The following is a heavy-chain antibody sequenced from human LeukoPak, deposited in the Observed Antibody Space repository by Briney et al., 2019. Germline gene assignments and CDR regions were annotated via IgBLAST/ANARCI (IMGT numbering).Heavy chain of an antibody. CDR2: INPSDGSI. CDR1: GYTFINYF. CDR3: ARVGGYSYGSPPDAFDI. V-gene: IGHV1-46*01. D-gene: IGHD5-18*01. Sequence: ASVKVSCKASGYTFINYFMHWVRQAPGQGLEWMGIINPSDGSISYAQKFQGRVTMTRDTSTSRVYMELSSLRSEDTAVYYCARVGGYSYGSPPDAFDIWGQGTIATVSS. J-gene: IGHJ3*02.